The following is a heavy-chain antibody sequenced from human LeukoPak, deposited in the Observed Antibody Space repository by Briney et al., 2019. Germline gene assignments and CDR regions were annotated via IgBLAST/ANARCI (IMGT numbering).Heavy chain of an antibody. CDR2: ISGSGGST. CDR1: GFTFSSYA. CDR3: AKDSSASYDLNY. Sequence: GVSLRLSCAASGFTFSSYAMSWVRQAPGKGLEWVSAISGSGGSTYYADSVKGRFTISRDNSKNTLYLQMNSLRAEDTAVYYCAKDSSASYDLNYWGQGTLVTVSS. V-gene: IGHV3-23*01. J-gene: IGHJ4*02. D-gene: IGHD5-12*01.